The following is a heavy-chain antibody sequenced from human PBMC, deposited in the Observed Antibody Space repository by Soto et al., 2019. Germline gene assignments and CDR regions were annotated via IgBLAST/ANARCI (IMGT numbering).Heavy chain of an antibody. J-gene: IGHJ5*02. D-gene: IGHD4-17*01. CDR2: ISAYNGNT. V-gene: IGHV1-18*04. Sequence: QVQLVQSGAEVKKPGASVKVSCKASGYTFTSYGISWVRQAPGQGLEWMGWISAYNGNTNYAQKLQGRVTMTTDTSTSTAYMELRSLRSDDAAVYYCARAPTTVTQGGWFDPWGQGTLVTVSS. CDR1: GYTFTSYG. CDR3: ARAPTTVTQGGWFDP.